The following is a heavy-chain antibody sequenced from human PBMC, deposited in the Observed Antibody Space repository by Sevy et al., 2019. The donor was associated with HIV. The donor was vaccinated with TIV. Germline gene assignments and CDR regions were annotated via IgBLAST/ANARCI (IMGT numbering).Heavy chain of an antibody. V-gene: IGHV3-33*01. Sequence: GGSLRLSCAASGFTPSTYGIHWVRQVPGKGLEWVAVIYYDGTNKHHADSVKGRFTISRDSSRNTVFLQMDSLRAEDTGVYYCARDPRLYGDYLLAYFDYWGQGTLVTVSS. CDR2: IYYDGTNK. D-gene: IGHD4-17*01. CDR1: GFTPSTYG. J-gene: IGHJ4*02. CDR3: ARDPRLYGDYLLAYFDY.